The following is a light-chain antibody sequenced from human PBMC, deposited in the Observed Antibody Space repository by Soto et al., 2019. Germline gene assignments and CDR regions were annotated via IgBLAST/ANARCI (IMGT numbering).Light chain of an antibody. V-gene: IGKV3-11*01. J-gene: IGKJ4*01. Sequence: EIVLTQSPAALSLSPGERATLSCRASQSIGTYLVWYQQKPGQAPRLLIYDASNRATGIPVRFSGSGSGTDFTLTISSLEPEDVAVYSWQQRGSFPLTFGGGTKVDIK. CDR2: DAS. CDR3: QQRGSFPLT. CDR1: QSIGTY.